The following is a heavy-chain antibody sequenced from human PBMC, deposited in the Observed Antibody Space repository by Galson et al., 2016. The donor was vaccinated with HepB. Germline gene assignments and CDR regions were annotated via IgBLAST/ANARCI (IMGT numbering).Heavy chain of an antibody. Sequence: SLRLSCAASGFTLSDYSMNWVRQTPGKGLEWVSSISTGSRYRYYADSVKGRFTISRDNAKNSLYLQMNSLRAEDTAVYFCARDATEAANDGFDIWGQGTMVTVSS. CDR3: ARDATEAANDGFDI. D-gene: IGHD6-13*01. V-gene: IGHV3-21*01. CDR1: GFTLSDYS. CDR2: ISTGSRYR. J-gene: IGHJ3*02.